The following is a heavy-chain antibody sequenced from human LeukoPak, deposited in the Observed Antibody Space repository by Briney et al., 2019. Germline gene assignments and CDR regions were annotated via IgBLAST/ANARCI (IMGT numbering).Heavy chain of an antibody. D-gene: IGHD2-21*02. V-gene: IGHV1-69*01. Sequence: KISCKGSGYTFTSYGISWVRQAPGQGLEWMGGIIPIFGTANYAQKFQGRVTITADESTSTAYMELSSLRSEDTAVYYCGGPYCGGDCYPAGNYYYGMDVWGQGTTVTVSS. CDR1: GYTFTSYG. J-gene: IGHJ6*02. CDR3: GGPYCGGDCYPAGNYYYGMDV. CDR2: IIPIFGTA.